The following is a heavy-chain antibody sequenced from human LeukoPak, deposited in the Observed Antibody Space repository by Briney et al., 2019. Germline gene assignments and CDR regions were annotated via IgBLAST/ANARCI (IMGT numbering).Heavy chain of an antibody. D-gene: IGHD6-19*01. V-gene: IGHV1-18*01. J-gene: IGHJ6*02. Sequence: ASVKVSCKTSGYTFSNFGISWVRQAPGQGLKWMGWISAKSGNTEYAQNLQGRVTMTTDTSTSTAYVELRSLRSDDTAVYYCARDSSGLLFDYNSYYGLDVWGQGTAVIVSS. CDR2: ISAKSGNT. CDR3: ARDSSGLLFDYNSYYGLDV. CDR1: GYTFSNFG.